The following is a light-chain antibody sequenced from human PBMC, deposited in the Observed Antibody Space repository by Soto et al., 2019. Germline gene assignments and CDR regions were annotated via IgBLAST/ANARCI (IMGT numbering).Light chain of an antibody. CDR3: CSYAGHTNVL. CDR2: EVV. Sequence: QSVLTQPASVSGSPGQSITISCTGTSSDVGGYNYVSWYQQYPGEAPKLMIYEVVKRPSGVPDRFSGSKSGNTASLTVSGLQAEDEADYYCCSYAGHTNVLFGGGTKLTVL. J-gene: IGLJ2*01. CDR1: SSDVGGYNY. V-gene: IGLV2-8*01.